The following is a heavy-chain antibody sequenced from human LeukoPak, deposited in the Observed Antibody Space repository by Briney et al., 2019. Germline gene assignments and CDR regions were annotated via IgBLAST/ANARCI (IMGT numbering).Heavy chain of an antibody. CDR2: MYYSRSP. Sequence: SETLSLTSIVSGAPITTYYWSWIRQAPGQRMEWSAYMYYSRSPNYTPSLRRRVTMSVDTSEKQSALKLSSVTAADTGVYYGARVDGGYCSGGSCYANRFDPWGQGTLVTVSS. CDR1: GAPITTYY. J-gene: IGHJ5*02. V-gene: IGHV4-59*01. CDR3: ARVDGGYCSGGSCYANRFDP. D-gene: IGHD2-15*01.